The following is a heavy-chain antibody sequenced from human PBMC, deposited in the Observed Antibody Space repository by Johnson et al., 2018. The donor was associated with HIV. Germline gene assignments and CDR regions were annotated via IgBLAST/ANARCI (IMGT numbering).Heavy chain of an antibody. J-gene: IGHJ3*02. V-gene: IGHV3-11*01. Sequence: HVQLVESGGGLVKPGGSLRLSCVASGFTFSDYYMGWIRQAPGKGLEWVSYISSSGTTIYSADSVQGRFTTSRDNAKKSLYLQMNSLRAEDTALHYCARDLAPGGSGSYYNAFDIWGQGTMVTVSS. CDR2: ISSSGTTI. D-gene: IGHD3-10*01. CDR3: ARDLAPGGSGSYYNAFDI. CDR1: GFTFSDYY.